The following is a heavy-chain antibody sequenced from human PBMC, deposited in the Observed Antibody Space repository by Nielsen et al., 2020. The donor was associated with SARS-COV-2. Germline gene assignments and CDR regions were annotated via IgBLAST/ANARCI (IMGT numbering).Heavy chain of an antibody. CDR2: ISWNSGSI. J-gene: IGHJ5*02. CDR1: GFTFDDYA. V-gene: IGHV3-9*01. CDR3: ARAIYDSSSNWFDP. D-gene: IGHD3-22*01. Sequence: SLKISCAASGFTFDDYAMHWVRQAPGKGLEWVSGISWNSGSIGYADSVKGRFTISRDNAKNSLYLQMNSLRAKDTAVYYCARAIYDSSSNWFDPWGQGTLVTVSS.